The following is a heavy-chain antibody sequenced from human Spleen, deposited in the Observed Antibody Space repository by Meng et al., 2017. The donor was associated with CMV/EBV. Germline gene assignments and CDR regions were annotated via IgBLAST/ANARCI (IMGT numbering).Heavy chain of an antibody. J-gene: IGHJ6*02. Sequence: GESLKISCVGSGFTFSSYEMNWVRQAPGKGPEWLSYISTSGVTVYYADSVRGRFTISRDNAKNSLYLQMSSLRAEDTAVYYCAKDLVPATISGSYVMDVWGQGTTVTVSS. CDR2: ISTSGVTV. CDR1: GFTFSSYE. CDR3: AKDLVPATISGSYVMDV. D-gene: IGHD3-10*01. V-gene: IGHV3-48*03.